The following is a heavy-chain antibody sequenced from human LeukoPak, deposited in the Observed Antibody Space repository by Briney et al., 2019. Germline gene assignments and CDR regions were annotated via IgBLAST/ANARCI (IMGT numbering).Heavy chain of an antibody. CDR1: GFTFSSYW. V-gene: IGHV3-7*01. J-gene: IGHJ4*02. D-gene: IGHD3-3*01. CDR2: IKHDGSDK. CDR3: ARGDHDFWSGYGQSLDY. Sequence: PGGSLRLSCIASGFTFSSYWMSWVRQAPGKGLEWVANIKHDGSDKYYVDSVKGRFTISRDNANNSLYLQINSLRAEDTAVYYCARGDHDFWSGYGQSLDYWGQGTLLTVSS.